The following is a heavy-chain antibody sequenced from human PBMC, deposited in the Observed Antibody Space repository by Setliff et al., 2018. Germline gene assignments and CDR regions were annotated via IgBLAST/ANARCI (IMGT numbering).Heavy chain of an antibody. V-gene: IGHV1-18*04. CDR1: PYSFSGYY. CDR3: ARYVHFANHFDF. Sequence: ASVKVSCKTSPYSFSGYYIHWVRQAPGQGLEWMGWVNPDNGDTKNAQKFQGRVALTTDTSTATVFMELRSLTSDDTAVYYCARYVHFANHFDFWGQGTLVTVSS. CDR2: VNPDNGDT. D-gene: IGHD3-10*02. J-gene: IGHJ4*02.